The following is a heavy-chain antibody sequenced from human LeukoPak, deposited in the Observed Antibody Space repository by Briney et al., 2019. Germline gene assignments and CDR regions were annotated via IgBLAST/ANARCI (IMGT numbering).Heavy chain of an antibody. J-gene: IGHJ5*02. CDR1: GFTFSNYA. D-gene: IGHD6-19*01. Sequence: PGGSLRLSCAASGFTFSNYAMSWVRQAPGKGLEWVSSITSSSHYIYYADLVKGRFTISRDNAKNSLYLQMNSLRAEDTAVYYCARSNSGWEANWFDPWGQGTLVTVSS. CDR3: ARSNSGWEANWFDP. CDR2: ITSSSHYI. V-gene: IGHV3-21*01.